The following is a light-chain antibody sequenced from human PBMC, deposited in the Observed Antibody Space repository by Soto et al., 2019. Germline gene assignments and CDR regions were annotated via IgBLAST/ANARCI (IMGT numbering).Light chain of an antibody. CDR2: DAS. CDR3: QEYDDSPPIT. V-gene: IGKV3-20*01. CDR1: QSVRSGR. J-gene: IGKJ1*01. Sequence: EIMLSQSPDTLSLSPGERATLSCRASQSVRSGRLAWYQQKPGQAPRLVIFDASNRASGIPVRFSGSGSGTDFTLTITRLEPEDFAVYYCQEYDDSPPITFGLGTKVDIK.